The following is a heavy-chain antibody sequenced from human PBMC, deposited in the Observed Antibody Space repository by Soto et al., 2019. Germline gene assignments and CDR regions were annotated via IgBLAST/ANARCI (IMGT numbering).Heavy chain of an antibody. CDR2: VYYSGGTS. Sequence: SETLSLTCTVSDGSISSGAYYWGWVRQPPGRGLEWIGSVYYSGGTSYYTASLKSRVTISVDTSKNQFSLKVNSVTAADTAVYYCARHEAYFYGSGIGPWGQGTLVTVSS. CDR3: ARHEAYFYGSGIGP. D-gene: IGHD3-10*01. CDR1: DGSISSGAYY. J-gene: IGHJ5*02. V-gene: IGHV4-39*01.